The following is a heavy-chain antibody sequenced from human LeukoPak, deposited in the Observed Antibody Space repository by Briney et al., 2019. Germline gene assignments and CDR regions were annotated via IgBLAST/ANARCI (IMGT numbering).Heavy chain of an antibody. D-gene: IGHD2-2*01. CDR3: ARDYCSSTSCLFDY. CDR1: GYTFTGCH. Sequence: ASVKVSCKASGYTFTGCHMHWVRQAPGQGLEWMGRINPNSGDTNYAQKFQGRVTMTRDTSISTAYVELSRLRSDDTAVYYCARDYCSSTSCLFDYWGQGTLVTVSS. J-gene: IGHJ4*02. V-gene: IGHV1-2*06. CDR2: INPNSGDT.